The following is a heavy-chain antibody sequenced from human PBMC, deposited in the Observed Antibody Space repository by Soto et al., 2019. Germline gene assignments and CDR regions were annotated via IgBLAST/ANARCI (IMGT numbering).Heavy chain of an antibody. J-gene: IGHJ6*02. Sequence: GGSLRLSCAASGFTFSSYGMHWVRQAPGKGLEWVAVISYDGSNKYYADSVKGRFTISRDNSKNTLYLQMNSLRAEDTAVYYSEKDYPRYYDYVWGSYLTYYYYGMDVWGQGT. D-gene: IGHD3-16*02. V-gene: IGHV3-30*18. CDR1: GFTFSSYG. CDR3: EKDYPRYYDYVWGSYLTYYYYGMDV. CDR2: ISYDGSNK.